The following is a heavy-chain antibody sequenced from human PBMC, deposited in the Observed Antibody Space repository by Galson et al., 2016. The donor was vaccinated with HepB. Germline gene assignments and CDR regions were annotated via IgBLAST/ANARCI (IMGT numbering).Heavy chain of an antibody. CDR3: AKDQRSSSGSSLYNALHV. CDR1: GFTFNNYA. D-gene: IGHD6-6*01. V-gene: IGHV3-23*01. Sequence: SLRLSCAASGFTFNNYAMSWVRPAPGKGLEWVSTISGSGGSIYYAASVKARFTISSDNSKNTLYLQLNTRRADDTALYYCAKDQRSSSGSSLYNALHVWGQGTTVTVSS. CDR2: ISGSGGSI. J-gene: IGHJ6*02.